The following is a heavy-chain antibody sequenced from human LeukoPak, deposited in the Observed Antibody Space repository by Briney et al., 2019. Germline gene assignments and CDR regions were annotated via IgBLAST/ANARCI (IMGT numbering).Heavy chain of an antibody. V-gene: IGHV1-69*13. D-gene: IGHD3-22*01. CDR3: ARHRPAKHYYDSSAYSPFDY. CDR1: GGTFSSYA. Sequence: SVKVSCKASGGTFSSYAWVRQAPGHGLEWMGGIIPMFGTAKYAQKFQGRVTITADESTSTAYMELSSLRSEDTAAYYCARHRPAKHYYDSSAYSPFDYWGQGTLVTVSS. J-gene: IGHJ4*02. CDR2: IIPMFGTA.